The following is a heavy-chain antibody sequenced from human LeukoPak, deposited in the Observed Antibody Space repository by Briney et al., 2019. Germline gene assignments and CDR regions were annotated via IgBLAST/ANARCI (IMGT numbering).Heavy chain of an antibody. CDR1: GFTFSSYA. J-gene: IGHJ3*02. D-gene: IGHD2-15*01. V-gene: IGHV3-23*01. Sequence: GGSLRLSCAASGFTFSSYAMSWVRQAPGKGLEWVSAISGSGGSTYYADSVKGRFTISRDNSKNTLYLQMNSLRAEDTAVYYCTRDQGYCSGGRCYSVFDIWGQGTMVTVSS. CDR2: ISGSGGST. CDR3: TRDQGYCSGGRCYSVFDI.